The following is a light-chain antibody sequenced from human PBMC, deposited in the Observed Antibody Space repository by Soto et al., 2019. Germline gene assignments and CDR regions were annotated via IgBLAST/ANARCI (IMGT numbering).Light chain of an antibody. J-gene: IGLJ1*01. CDR3: SSFEVTNSFV. CDR1: SNDVGGYNY. V-gene: IGLV2-8*01. CDR2: EVN. Sequence: QSVLTQPPSASGSPGQSVTISCTGTSNDVGGYNYVSWYQQHPGKAPKLMIYEVNKRPSGVPDRFSGSKSGNTASLTVSGLQAEDEADYYCSSFEVTNSFVFGTGTTVTVL.